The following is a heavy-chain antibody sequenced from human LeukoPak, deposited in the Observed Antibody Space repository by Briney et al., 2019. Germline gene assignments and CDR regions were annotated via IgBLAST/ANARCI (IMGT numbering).Heavy chain of an antibody. D-gene: IGHD4-23*01. Sequence: GGSLRLSCAAPGFTFNRYAMHWVRQPPGKGLEWVGLISGDGITTYYLDSVKGRFTISRDNSKNSLYLHMNSLRSEDTALYYCAKDHVYGGADDWGQGTLVTVSS. CDR3: AKDHVYGGADD. V-gene: IGHV3-43*02. CDR1: GFTFNRYA. CDR2: ISGDGITT. J-gene: IGHJ4*02.